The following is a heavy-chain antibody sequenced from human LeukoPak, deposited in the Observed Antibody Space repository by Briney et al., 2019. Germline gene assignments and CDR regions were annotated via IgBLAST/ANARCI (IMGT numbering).Heavy chain of an antibody. CDR3: ARRHYGDFFFDY. CDR1: GGSISSSSYY. V-gene: IGHV4-39*01. CDR2: TYYSGST. Sequence: SETLSLTCTVSGGSISSSSYYWGWIRQPPGTGLEWIGSTYYSGSTYYNPSLKSRVTISVDTSKNQFSLKLGSVTAADTAVYYCARRHYGDFFFDYWGQGTLVTVSS. D-gene: IGHD4-17*01. J-gene: IGHJ4*02.